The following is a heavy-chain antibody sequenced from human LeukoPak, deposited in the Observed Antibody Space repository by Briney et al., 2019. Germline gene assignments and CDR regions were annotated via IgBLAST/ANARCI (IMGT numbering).Heavy chain of an antibody. CDR3: ARASGGYHDSSGFQH. D-gene: IGHD3-22*01. CDR2: IYYSGST. J-gene: IGHJ1*01. Sequence: SETLSLTCTVSGGSISSYYWSWIRQPPGKGLEWIGYIYYSGSTNYNPSLKSRVTISVDTSKNQFSLKLSSVTAADTAVYYCARASGGYHDSSGFQHWGQGTLVTVSS. CDR1: GGSISSYY. V-gene: IGHV4-59*01.